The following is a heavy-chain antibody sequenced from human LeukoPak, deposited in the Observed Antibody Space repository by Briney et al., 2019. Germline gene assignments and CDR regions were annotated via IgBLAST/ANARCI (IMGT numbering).Heavy chain of an antibody. CDR2: INGGLENT. Sequence: ASVKVSCKASGYTFTSFAVHWVRQAPGQRLEWMGQINGGLENTKYSQRFLGRVTITRDISANTAYMELSSLTSEDTAVYYCARAEVLLSYEHNKHCLDVWGQGTTVTVSS. J-gene: IGHJ6*02. V-gene: IGHV1-3*01. D-gene: IGHD3-10*01. CDR3: ARAEVLLSYEHNKHCLDV. CDR1: GYTFTSFA.